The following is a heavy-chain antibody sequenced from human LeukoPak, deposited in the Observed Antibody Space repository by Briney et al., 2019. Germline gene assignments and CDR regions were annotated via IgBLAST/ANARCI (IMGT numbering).Heavy chain of an antibody. CDR2: ITSGGDYI. J-gene: IGHJ4*02. V-gene: IGHV3-21*01. D-gene: IGHD5-12*01. Sequence: GGSLRLSCAASGFTFNTFNMNWVRQAPGKGLEWVSSITSGGDYIYYADSVKGRFTTSRDNAKNSLSLQLNSLRVEDTAVYYCARLVGKRYSAYDLVYWGQGTLVTVSS. CDR1: GFTFNTFN. CDR3: ARLVGKRYSAYDLVY.